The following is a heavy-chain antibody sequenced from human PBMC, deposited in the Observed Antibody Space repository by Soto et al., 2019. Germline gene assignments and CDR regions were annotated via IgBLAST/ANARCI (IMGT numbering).Heavy chain of an antibody. CDR1: GYTFASYG. J-gene: IGHJ4*02. CDR2: ISAYNGNT. Sequence: ASVKVSCKASGYTFASYGFSWVRQAPGQGLEWMGWISAYNGNTNYEQKLQGRVTMTIDTSTSTAYMELRSLRAEDTAVYYCVRVGKNIPAAGHYWGPGTLVTVSS. D-gene: IGHD7-27*01. V-gene: IGHV1-18*01. CDR3: VRVGKNIPAAGHY.